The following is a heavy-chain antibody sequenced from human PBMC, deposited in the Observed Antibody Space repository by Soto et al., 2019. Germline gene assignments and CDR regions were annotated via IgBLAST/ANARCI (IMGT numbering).Heavy chain of an antibody. CDR3: ARAFYYDSSGYYEFDY. J-gene: IGHJ4*02. V-gene: IGHV3-74*01. D-gene: IGHD3-22*01. CDR1: GFTFSSYW. CDR2: INSDGSST. Sequence: PGGSLRLSCAASGFTFSSYWMHWVRQAPGKGLVWVSRINSDGSSTSYADSVKGRFTISRDNAKSTLYLQMNSLRAEDTAVYYYARAFYYDSSGYYEFDYWGQGTLVTVSS.